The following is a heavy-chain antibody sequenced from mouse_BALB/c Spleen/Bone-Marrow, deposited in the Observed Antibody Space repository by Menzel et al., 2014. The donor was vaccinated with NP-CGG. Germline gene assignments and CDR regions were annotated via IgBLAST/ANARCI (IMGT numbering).Heavy chain of an antibody. V-gene: IGHV1-84*02. D-gene: IGHD1-1*01. Sequence: VQLQQSGPELVKPGASVKISCKASGYTFTDYYINWVKQKPGQGLEWIGWIYPGSGNTKYNEKFKGKATLTVDTSSSTAYMRLSSLTSEDTAVYFCARENYGSSYYFDYWGQGTTLTVSS. CDR2: IYPGSGNT. J-gene: IGHJ2*01. CDR3: ARENYGSSYYFDY. CDR1: GYTFTDYY.